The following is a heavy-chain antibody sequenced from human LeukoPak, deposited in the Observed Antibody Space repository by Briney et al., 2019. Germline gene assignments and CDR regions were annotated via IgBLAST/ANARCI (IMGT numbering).Heavy chain of an antibody. D-gene: IGHD3-10*01. CDR2: IYPGDSDT. V-gene: IGHV5-51*01. CDR1: GYTFTSFW. J-gene: IGHJ4*02. CDR3: ARQSLREVSYFAF. Sequence: GESLKISCKSSGYTFTSFWIGWVRQMPGKGLEWMGIIYPGDSDTRYSPSFQGQVTISADKSIGTTYLHWSSLKASDTAMYYCARQSLREVSYFAFWGQGTLVTVSS.